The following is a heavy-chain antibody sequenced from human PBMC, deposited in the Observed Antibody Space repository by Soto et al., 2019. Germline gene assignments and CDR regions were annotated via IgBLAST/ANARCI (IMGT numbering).Heavy chain of an antibody. CDR2: IWYDGSNK. V-gene: IGHV3-33*01. J-gene: IGHJ4*02. Sequence: QVLLVESGGGVVQPGRSLRLSCAASGFTFSGFAMHWIRQAPGKGLEWVAVIWYDGSNKYYADSVKGRFTISSDNPSNTLSLHMNSLRAEDTAVYYCARDKTRFDYWGQGTLVTVST. CDR1: GFTFSGFA. CDR3: ARDKTRFDY.